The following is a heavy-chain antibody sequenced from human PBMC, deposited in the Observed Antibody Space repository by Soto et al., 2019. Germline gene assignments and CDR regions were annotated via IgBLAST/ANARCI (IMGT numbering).Heavy chain of an antibody. CDR3: AKEDYSSSWYYFDQ. CDR1: GFTFSSYS. CDR2: ISANGGTT. D-gene: IGHD6-13*01. J-gene: IGHJ4*02. Sequence: GGSLRLSCAASGFTFSSYSINWVRQAPGKGLEWVSGISANGGTTYYSDSVKGRFAVSRDNSKNTLYLQMNNLKADDTAVYYCAKEDYSSSWYYFDQWGQGSLVTAPQ. V-gene: IGHV3-23*01.